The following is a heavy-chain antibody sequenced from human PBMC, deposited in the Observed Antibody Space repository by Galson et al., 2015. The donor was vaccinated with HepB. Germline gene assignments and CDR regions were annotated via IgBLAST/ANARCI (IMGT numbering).Heavy chain of an antibody. V-gene: IGHV3-13*05. CDR1: GFTFSSYD. Sequence: SLRLSCAASGFTFSSYDMHWVRQATGKGLEWVSAIGTAGDPYYPGSVKGRFTISRENAKNSLYLQMNSLRAGDTAVYYCARGKDYGDAEEHWYFDLWGRGTLVTVSS. D-gene: IGHD4-17*01. CDR2: IGTAGDP. J-gene: IGHJ2*01. CDR3: ARGKDYGDAEEHWYFDL.